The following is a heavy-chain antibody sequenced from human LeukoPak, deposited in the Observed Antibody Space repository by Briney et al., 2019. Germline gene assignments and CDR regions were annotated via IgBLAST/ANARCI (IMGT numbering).Heavy chain of an antibody. CDR2: IKQDGSEK. V-gene: IGHV3-7*01. CDR1: GFTFSSYW. D-gene: IGHD3/OR15-3a*01. CDR3: ARVRRRLDLHYFDY. J-gene: IGHJ4*02. Sequence: GGSLRLSCAASGFTFSSYWMSWVRQAPGKGLEWVANIKQDGSEKYYVDSVKGRFTISRHNAKNSVYLQMNSLRAEDTAVYYCARVRRRLDLHYFDYWGQGTLVTVSS.